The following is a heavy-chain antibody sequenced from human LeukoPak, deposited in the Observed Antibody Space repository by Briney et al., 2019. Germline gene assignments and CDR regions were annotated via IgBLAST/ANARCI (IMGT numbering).Heavy chain of an antibody. CDR3: ARDPDGYNLNYASDDAFDI. V-gene: IGHV1-8*03. Sequence: ASVKVSCKASGYTFTSYDINWVRQATGQGLEWMGWMSPNSGNTGYAQKFQGRVTITRNTSISTAYMELSSLRSEDTAVYYCARDPDGYNLNYASDDAFDIWGQGTMVTVSS. J-gene: IGHJ3*02. CDR1: GYTFTSYD. CDR2: MSPNSGNT. D-gene: IGHD5-24*01.